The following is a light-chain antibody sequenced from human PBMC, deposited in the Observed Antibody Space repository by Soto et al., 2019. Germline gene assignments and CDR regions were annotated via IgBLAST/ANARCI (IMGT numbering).Light chain of an antibody. CDR1: QTINTW. Sequence: DIQMTQSPSTLSASVGDRVTITCRASQTINTWLAWYQQTPGKAPYLLIYKASNLQSGVPSRFSGSASGTEFTLTISSLQPDDIATYYCQQYETYPLTYGGGTKVEI. CDR3: QQYETYPLT. J-gene: IGKJ4*01. V-gene: IGKV1-5*03. CDR2: KAS.